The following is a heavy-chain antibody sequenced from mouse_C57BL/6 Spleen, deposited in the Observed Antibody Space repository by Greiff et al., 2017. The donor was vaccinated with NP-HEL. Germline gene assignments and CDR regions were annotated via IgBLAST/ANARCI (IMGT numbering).Heavy chain of an antibody. CDR1: GYTFTSYW. D-gene: IGHD2-4*01. V-gene: IGHV1-61*01. J-gene: IGHJ4*01. Sequence: QVQLQQPGAELVRPGSSVKLSCKASGYTFTSYWMDWVKQRPGQGLEWIGNIYPSDSETHYNQKFKDKATLTVDKSSSTAYMQLSSLTSEDSAVYYCARSGGDYDVYYYAMDYWGQGTSVTVSS. CDR3: ARSGGDYDVYYYAMDY. CDR2: IYPSDSET.